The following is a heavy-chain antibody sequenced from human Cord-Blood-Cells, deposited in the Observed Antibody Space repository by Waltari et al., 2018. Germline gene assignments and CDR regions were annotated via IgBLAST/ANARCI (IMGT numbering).Heavy chain of an antibody. J-gene: IGHJ4*02. CDR3: ARSLVVPAAIYY. CDR1: SYW. V-gene: IGHV3-7*01. Sequence: SYWMSWVRQAPGKGLGWVANIKQDGSEKYYVDSVKGRFTISRNNAKNSLYLQMNSLRAEDTAVYYCARSLVVPAAIYYWGQGTLVTVSS. D-gene: IGHD2-2*01. CDR2: IKQDGSEK.